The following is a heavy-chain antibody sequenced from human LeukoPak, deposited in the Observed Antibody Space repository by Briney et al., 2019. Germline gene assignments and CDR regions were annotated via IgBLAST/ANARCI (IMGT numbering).Heavy chain of an antibody. V-gene: IGHV4-39*01. CDR1: GGSISSSSYY. J-gene: IGHJ3*02. CDR2: IYYSGST. CDR3: ARHYSQPQSGAFDI. Sequence: PSETLSLTCTVSGGSISSSSYYWGWIRQPPGKGLEWIGSIYYSGSTYYNPSLKSRVTISVDTSKNQFSLKLSSVTAADTAVYYCARHYSQPQSGAFDIWGQGTMVTVSS. D-gene: IGHD2-15*01.